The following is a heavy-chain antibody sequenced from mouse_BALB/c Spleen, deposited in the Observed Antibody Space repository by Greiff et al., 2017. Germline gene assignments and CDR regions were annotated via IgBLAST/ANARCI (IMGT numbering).Heavy chain of an antibody. CDR2: ILPGSGST. D-gene: IGHD1-1*01. CDR3: ARSHYYGSRGFAY. V-gene: IGHV1-9*01. J-gene: IGHJ3*01. Sequence: QVQLKQSGAELMKPGASVKISCKATGYTFSSYWIEWVKQRPGHGLEWIGEILPGSGSTNYNEKFKGKATFTADTSSNTAYMQLSSLTSEDSAVYYCARSHYYGSRGFAYWGQGTLVTVSA. CDR1: GYTFSSYW.